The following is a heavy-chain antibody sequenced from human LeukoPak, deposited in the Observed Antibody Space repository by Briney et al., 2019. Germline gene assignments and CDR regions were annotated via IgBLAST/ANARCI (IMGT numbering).Heavy chain of an antibody. CDR3: AKGGYTTWFDP. V-gene: IGHV3-23*01. D-gene: IGHD2-15*01. CDR1: GFTFREFS. CDR2: IRCNGGDT. J-gene: IGHJ5*02. Sequence: PGGSPRLSCAASGFTFREFSMSWVRQAPGKGLEWVSNIRCNGGDTYYTDSVKGRFTISRDNSKNTLYLEMNSLRAGDTAVYYCAKGGYTTWFDPWGQGTLVTVSS.